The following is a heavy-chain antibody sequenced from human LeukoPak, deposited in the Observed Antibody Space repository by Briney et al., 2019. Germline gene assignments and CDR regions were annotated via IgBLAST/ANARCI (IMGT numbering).Heavy chain of an antibody. CDR2: IRRSGENT. V-gene: IGHV3-23*01. D-gene: IGHD3-22*01. CDR3: ARDGPYYDSSGYPPVFDY. Sequence: GGSLRLSCAASGFTFSSYDMSWVRQAPGRGLEWVSSIRRSGENTYYGDAVKGRFTISRDNSKNTVYLQMNSLRAEDTAVYYCARDGPYYDSSGYPPVFDYWGQGTLVTVSS. J-gene: IGHJ4*02. CDR1: GFTFSSYD.